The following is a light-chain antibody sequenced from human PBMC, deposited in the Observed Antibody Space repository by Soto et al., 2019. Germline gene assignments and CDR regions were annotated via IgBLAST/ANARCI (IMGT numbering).Light chain of an antibody. Sequence: EIVMTQSPATLSVSPGERATLSCRASQSVSSNLAWYQQKPGQAPRLLIYGASTMATGIPARFSGSGSGTEFTLTISSLQSEDFVVYYCQQYNNWPPRAWTFGQGTKVEIK. V-gene: IGKV3-15*01. CDR1: QSVSSN. J-gene: IGKJ1*01. CDR3: QQYNNWPPRAWT. CDR2: GAS.